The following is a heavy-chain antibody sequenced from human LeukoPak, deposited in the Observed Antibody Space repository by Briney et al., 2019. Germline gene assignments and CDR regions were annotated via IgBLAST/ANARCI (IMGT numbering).Heavy chain of an antibody. Sequence: GGSLRLSCAASGFTFSRYAMHWVRQAPGKGLEWVAVISYGGTNKYYADSVKGRFTISRDNSKNTLFLQMNSLRAEDTAVYYCARDNNGDYWGQGTLVTVSS. J-gene: IGHJ4*02. D-gene: IGHD1-14*01. V-gene: IGHV3-30*04. CDR1: GFTFSRYA. CDR2: ISYGGTNK. CDR3: ARDNNGDY.